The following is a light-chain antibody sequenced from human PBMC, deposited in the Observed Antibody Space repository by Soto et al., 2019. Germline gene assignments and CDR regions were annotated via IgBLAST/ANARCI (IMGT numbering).Light chain of an antibody. CDR3: QQRYSTPLT. CDR1: QSISSY. V-gene: IGKV1-39*01. Sequence: DIQMTQSPSSLSASVGDRVTITCRASQSISSYLNWYQQKPGKAPKLLIYAASSLQSGVPSRLSRSGSGTDFTLTISSLQPEDFATYYCQQRYSTPLTFDGGTKVEIK. CDR2: AAS. J-gene: IGKJ4*01.